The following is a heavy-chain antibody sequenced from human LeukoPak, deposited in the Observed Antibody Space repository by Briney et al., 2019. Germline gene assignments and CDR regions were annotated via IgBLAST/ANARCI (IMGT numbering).Heavy chain of an antibody. CDR2: INPNSGGT. CDR3: ARDHWELPDDY. V-gene: IGHV1-2*02. CDR1: GYTFTSYG. D-gene: IGHD1-26*01. Sequence: ASVKVSCKASGYTFTSYGISWVRQAPGQGLEWMGWINPNSGGTNYAQKFQGRVTMTRDTSISTAYMELSRLRSDDTAVYYCARDHWELPDDYWGQGTLVTVSS. J-gene: IGHJ4*02.